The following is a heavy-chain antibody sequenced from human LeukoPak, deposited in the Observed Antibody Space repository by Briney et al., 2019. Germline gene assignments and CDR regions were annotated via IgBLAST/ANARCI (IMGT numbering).Heavy chain of an antibody. CDR3: ANGAALNIRWYPLSDY. J-gene: IGHJ4*02. Sequence: GGSLRLSCAASGLTGSHNYVSWVRQAPGKGLEWVSAIHTSGDTCYADSVKGRFTISRDTSKNTLYLQINSLRAEDTAVYYCANGAALNIRWYPLSDYWGQGTLVTVSS. CDR2: IHTSGDT. D-gene: IGHD4-23*01. CDR1: GLTGSHNY. V-gene: IGHV3-53*01.